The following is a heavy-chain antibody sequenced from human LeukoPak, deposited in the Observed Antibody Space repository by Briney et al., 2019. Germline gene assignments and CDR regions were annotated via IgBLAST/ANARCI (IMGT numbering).Heavy chain of an antibody. CDR2: IYYSGST. V-gene: IGHV4-59*12. CDR3: ARVYRGSSPYMDV. J-gene: IGHJ6*03. Sequence: PSETLSLTCTVSGVSISSYYWSWIRQPPGKGLEWIGYIYYSGSTNYNPSLKSRVTISVDTSKNQFSLKLSSVTAADTAVYYCARVYRGSSPYMDVWGKGTTVTVSS. CDR1: GVSISSYY. D-gene: IGHD6-6*01.